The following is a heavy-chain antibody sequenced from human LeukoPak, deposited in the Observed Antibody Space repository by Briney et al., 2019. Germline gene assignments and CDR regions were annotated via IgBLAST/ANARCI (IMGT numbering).Heavy chain of an antibody. Sequence: PSETLSLTCTVSGGSISSYYWSWIRQPPGKGLEWIGYIYYRGSTNYNPSLKSRVTISVDTSKNQFSLKLSSVTAADTAVYYCARTAGYSSGWAFDYWGQGTLVTVSS. CDR3: ARTAGYSSGWAFDY. J-gene: IGHJ4*02. D-gene: IGHD6-19*01. V-gene: IGHV4-59*01. CDR1: GGSISSYY. CDR2: IYYRGST.